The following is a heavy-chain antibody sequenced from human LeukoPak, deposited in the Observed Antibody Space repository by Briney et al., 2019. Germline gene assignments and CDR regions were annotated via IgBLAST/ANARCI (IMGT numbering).Heavy chain of an antibody. D-gene: IGHD4-17*01. J-gene: IGHJ3*01. CDR3: VRGTNYGDYSVGDAFDV. CDR1: GYIFNTYA. Sequence: GASVKISCKASGYIFNTYAIQWVRQAPGQGLEWMGWINTANGDRKYSQKFQGRVTITRDTSASTAYMDLSSLRSEDTAVFYCVRGTNYGDYSVGDAFDVWGQGTLVTVSS. V-gene: IGHV1-3*04. CDR2: INTANGDR.